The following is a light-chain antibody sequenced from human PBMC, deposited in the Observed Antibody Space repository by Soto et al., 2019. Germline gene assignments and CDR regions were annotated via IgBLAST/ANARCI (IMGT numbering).Light chain of an antibody. CDR2: AAS. Sequence: AIRMTQSPSSLSASTGDRVTMTCRASQGISSYLAWYQQKPGKAPKILIYAASTLQSGVPSRFSGSGSGTDFTLTISCLQSEDFATYYCQQYYSYPPSFGQGTKVEIK. CDR3: QQYYSYPPS. J-gene: IGKJ1*01. V-gene: IGKV1-8*01. CDR1: QGISSY.